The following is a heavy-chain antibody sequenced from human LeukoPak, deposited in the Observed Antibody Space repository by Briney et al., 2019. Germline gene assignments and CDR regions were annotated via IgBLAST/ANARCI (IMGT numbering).Heavy chain of an antibody. CDR3: ARDPTYYYDSSGEGNAFDI. V-gene: IGHV4-34*01. CDR2: INHSGST. CDR1: GGSFSGYY. J-gene: IGHJ3*02. D-gene: IGHD3-22*01. Sequence: SETLSLTCAVYGGSFSGYYWSWIRQPPGKGLEWIGEINHSGSTNYNPSLKSRVTMSVDTSKNQFSLKLSSVTAADTAVYYCARDPTYYYDSSGEGNAFDIWGQGTMVTVSS.